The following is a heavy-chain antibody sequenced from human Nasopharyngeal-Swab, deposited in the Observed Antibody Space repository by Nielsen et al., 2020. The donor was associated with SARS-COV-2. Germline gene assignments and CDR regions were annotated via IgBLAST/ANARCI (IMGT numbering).Heavy chain of an antibody. Sequence: SETLSLTCTVSGGSISSSSYYWGWIRQPPGKGLEWIGSIYYSGSTYYNPSLKSRVTISVDTSKNQFSLKLSSVTAADTAVYYCASGQVDYYYYYYMDVWGKGTTVTVSS. CDR2: IYYSGST. CDR1: GGSISSSSYY. J-gene: IGHJ6*03. V-gene: IGHV4-39*07. CDR3: ASGQVDYYYYYYMDV. D-gene: IGHD3-9*01.